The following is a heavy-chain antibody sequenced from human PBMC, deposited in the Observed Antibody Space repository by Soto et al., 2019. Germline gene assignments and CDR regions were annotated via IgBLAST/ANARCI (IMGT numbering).Heavy chain of an antibody. Sequence: EVQLVESGGGLVQPGGSLRLSCAASGFTFSSYSMNWVRQAPGKGLEWVSYISSSSSTIYYADSVKGRFTISRDNAKNSLYLQMNSLRAEDTAVYYCARVGQWLAWTFDYCGQGTLVTVSS. CDR3: ARVGQWLAWTFDY. J-gene: IGHJ4*02. CDR2: ISSSSSTI. V-gene: IGHV3-48*01. D-gene: IGHD6-19*01. CDR1: GFTFSSYS.